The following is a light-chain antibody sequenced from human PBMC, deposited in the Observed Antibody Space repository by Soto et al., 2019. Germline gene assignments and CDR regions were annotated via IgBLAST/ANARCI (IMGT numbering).Light chain of an antibody. Sequence: VVTQSPGTLSLSPGERATLSCRASQSVSSSYLAWYQQKPGQAPRLLIYGASNRATGIPDRFSGSGSGTDFTLTISRLEPEDFAVYYCQQYGSSGTFGQGTKVDI. CDR3: QQYGSSGT. CDR1: QSVSSSY. CDR2: GAS. V-gene: IGKV3-20*01. J-gene: IGKJ1*01.